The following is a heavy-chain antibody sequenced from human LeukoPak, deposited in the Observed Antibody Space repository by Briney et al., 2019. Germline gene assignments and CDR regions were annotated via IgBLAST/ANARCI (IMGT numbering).Heavy chain of an antibody. CDR1: GYMFSDYL. V-gene: IGHV1-2*02. Sequence: GASVKVSCKASGYMFSDYLIHWVRQGPGQGPDWMGWINPKSGDTNYAQKFQGRVSMTSDTSMNTVYMELSRLKSDDTAVYFCARAGYYSSGGYISYYYMDVWGKGTTVTVSS. J-gene: IGHJ6*03. CDR3: ARAGYYSSGGYISYYYMDV. D-gene: IGHD3-10*01. CDR2: INPKSGDT.